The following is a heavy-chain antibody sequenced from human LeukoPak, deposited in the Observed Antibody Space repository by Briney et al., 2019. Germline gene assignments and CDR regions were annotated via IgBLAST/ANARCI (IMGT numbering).Heavy chain of an antibody. J-gene: IGHJ5*02. Sequence: GGSLRLSCSASGFTFSSYAMHWVRQAPGKGLEYVSAISSNGGSTYYADSVKGRFTISRDNSKNTLYLQMSSLRAEDTAVYYCVKDGKGYCTNGVCNWFDPWGQGTLVTVSS. V-gene: IGHV3-64D*09. CDR1: GFTFSSYA. CDR3: VKDGKGYCTNGVCNWFDP. D-gene: IGHD2-8*01. CDR2: ISSNGGST.